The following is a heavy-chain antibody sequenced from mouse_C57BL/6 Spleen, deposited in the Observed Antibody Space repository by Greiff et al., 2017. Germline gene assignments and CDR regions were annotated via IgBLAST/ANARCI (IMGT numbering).Heavy chain of an antibody. J-gene: IGHJ2*01. Sequence: VKLVESGAELVRPGASVTLSCKASGYTFTDYEMHWVKQTPVHGLEWIGAIDPETGGTAYNQKFKGKAILTADKSSSTAYMELRSLTSEDSAVYYCTSGGYYYFDYWGQGTTLTVSS. V-gene: IGHV1-15*01. CDR2: IDPETGGT. CDR3: TSGGYYYFDY. CDR1: GYTFTDYE. D-gene: IGHD2-3*01.